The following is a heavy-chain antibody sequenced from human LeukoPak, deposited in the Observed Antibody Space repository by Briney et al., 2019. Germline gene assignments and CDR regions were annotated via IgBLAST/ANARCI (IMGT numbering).Heavy chain of an antibody. CDR2: ISRSGSTR. Sequence: GGSLRLSCAASGFTFSSYEMNWVRQAPGKGLEWVSYISRSGSTRYYADSVEGRFTVSRDNAKNSLYLQMNSLRAEDTAVYYCARDPVNCGGDCYQAWGQGTLVTVSS. J-gene: IGHJ5*02. V-gene: IGHV3-48*03. CDR3: ARDPVNCGGDCYQA. D-gene: IGHD2-21*02. CDR1: GFTFSSYE.